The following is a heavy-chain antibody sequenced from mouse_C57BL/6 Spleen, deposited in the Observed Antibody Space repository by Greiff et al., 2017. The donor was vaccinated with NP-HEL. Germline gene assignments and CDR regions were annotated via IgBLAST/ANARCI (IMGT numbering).Heavy chain of an antibody. CDR1: GYTFTSYW. J-gene: IGHJ4*01. CDR3: ARSLIGGPLPMDY. D-gene: IGHD1-1*02. CDR2: IYPGSGST. Sequence: VQLQQPGAELVKPGASVKMSCKASGYTFTSYWITWVKQRPGQGLEWIGDIYPGSGSTNYNEKFKSKATLTVDTSSSTAYMQLSSLTSEDSAVYYCARSLIGGPLPMDYWGQGTSVTVSS. V-gene: IGHV1-55*01.